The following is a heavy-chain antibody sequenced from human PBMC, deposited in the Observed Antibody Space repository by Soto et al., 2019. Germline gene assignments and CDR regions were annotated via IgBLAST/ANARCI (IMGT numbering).Heavy chain of an antibody. Sequence: GWSLRLSCASSVFTFISHPMSWVRQAPGKGLEWVSAIAESGDGTAYIDSVKGRFTISRDNFKNTLYLQMNSLRAEDTAVYYCANRLGNYFLSGLPFDLWGQGTMVTVSS. J-gene: IGHJ3*01. D-gene: IGHD1-26*01. CDR3: ANRLGNYFLSGLPFDL. CDR2: IAESGDGT. V-gene: IGHV3-23*01. CDR1: VFTFISHP.